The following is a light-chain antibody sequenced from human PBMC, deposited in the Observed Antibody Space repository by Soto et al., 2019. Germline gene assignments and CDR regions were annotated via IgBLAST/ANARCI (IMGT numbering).Light chain of an antibody. CDR1: QSIDIN. CDR2: KAS. Sequence: DIQMTQSSSTLSASVGDRVTITCRASQSIDINLAWYQQKPGKAPNLLIYKASSLESGVPSRFSGSGSGTEFTLTISSLQPDDFATYYCQQYQHKSYPYTFGQGTKLEIK. J-gene: IGKJ2*01. V-gene: IGKV1-5*03. CDR3: QQYQHKSYPYT.